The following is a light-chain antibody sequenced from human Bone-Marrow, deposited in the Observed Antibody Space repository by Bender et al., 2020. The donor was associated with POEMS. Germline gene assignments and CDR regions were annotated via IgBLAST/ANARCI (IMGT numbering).Light chain of an antibody. Sequence: QSVVTQPPSASGTPGQRVTISCSGSSSNIGSNSVYWYQQLPGTAPKLLIYGNNERPSGVPDRFSGSKSGTSASLAIIGLRSEDEAEYYCAVWDDSVSGPSWVFGGGTRLTVL. CDR2: GNN. CDR3: AVWDDSVSGPSWV. V-gene: IGLV1-47*02. CDR1: SSNIGSNS. J-gene: IGLJ3*02.